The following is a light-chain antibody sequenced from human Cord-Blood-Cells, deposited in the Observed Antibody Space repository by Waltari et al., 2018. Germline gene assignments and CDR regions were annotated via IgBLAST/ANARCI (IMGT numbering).Light chain of an antibody. CDR2: WTA. J-gene: IGKJ1*01. Sequence: DIVMTQSPDSLSVSLGERATINCKSIQGVLYSANNKNNLAWYQQKPRQTPKLLIYWTANRECGVRDRFSGSGSGTDFTRTISRLHAEDVAVYCCQQYYSTPRTFGQGTKVEIK. CDR3: QQYYSTPRT. V-gene: IGKV4-1*01. CDR1: QGVLYSANNKNN.